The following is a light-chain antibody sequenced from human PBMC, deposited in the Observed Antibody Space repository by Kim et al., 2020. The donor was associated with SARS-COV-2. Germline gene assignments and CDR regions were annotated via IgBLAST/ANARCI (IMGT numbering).Light chain of an antibody. CDR1: QSVYSNF. CDR2: GAS. J-gene: IGKJ1*01. CDR3: QQYGSSPEKEWT. V-gene: IGKV3-20*01. Sequence: EIVLPQTPGTPSLSPGERATLSCRASQSVYSNFLAWYQHKPGQAPTLLFYGASIRATGVPDRFSGSGSGTDFTLTINRLEPEDFAVYYCQQYGSSPEKEWTFGRGTKVDIK.